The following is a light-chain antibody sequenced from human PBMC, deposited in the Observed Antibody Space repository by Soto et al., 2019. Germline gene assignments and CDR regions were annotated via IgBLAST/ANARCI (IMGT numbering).Light chain of an antibody. Sequence: DIVMTQSPLSLPVTPGEPASISCRSSQSLLQSNGYTYLDWYLQKSGQSPQLLIYLTSIRASGVPDRFNGSGSGTDFTLKISKVKAEDVGVYYCMQALQTPPWTFGQGTKVEIK. J-gene: IGKJ1*01. CDR3: MQALQTPPWT. CDR2: LTS. V-gene: IGKV2-28*01. CDR1: QSLLQSNGYTY.